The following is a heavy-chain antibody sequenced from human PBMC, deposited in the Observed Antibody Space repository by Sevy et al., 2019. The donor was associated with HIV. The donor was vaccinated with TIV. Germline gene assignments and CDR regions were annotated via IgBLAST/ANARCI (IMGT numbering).Heavy chain of an antibody. Sequence: GGSLRLSCVVSGFSVSSNYMSWVRQAPGKGLEWVSNIYSDGRTYYADSVRGRFTISRDTSKNTLYLQMNSLRAEDTAVYYCARSVLNNYYDTSGPFDYWGQGTLVTVSS. V-gene: IGHV3-53*05. CDR3: ARSVLNNYYDTSGPFDY. J-gene: IGHJ4*02. CDR1: GFSVSSNY. D-gene: IGHD3-22*01. CDR2: IYSDGRT.